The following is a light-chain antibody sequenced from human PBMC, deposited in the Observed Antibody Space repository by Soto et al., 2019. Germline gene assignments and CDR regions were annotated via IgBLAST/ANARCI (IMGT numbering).Light chain of an antibody. CDR1: QSINSY. J-gene: IGKJ2*01. CDR3: QQSYGTPYT. V-gene: IGKV1-39*01. CDR2: AAS. Sequence: DIQMTQSPSSLSASVGDRVTITCRASQSINSYLNWYQQKPGKAPKLLIYAASSLQSGVPSRFSGSGSGTDFTLTINSLQPEDFATYYCQQSYGTPYTFGQGTKLEIK.